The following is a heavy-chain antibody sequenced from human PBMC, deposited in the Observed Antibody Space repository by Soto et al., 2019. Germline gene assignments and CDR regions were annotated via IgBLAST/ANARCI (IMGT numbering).Heavy chain of an antibody. CDR1: GASISSGRYY. CDR2: IYYTGST. Sequence: QVQLQESGPGLVKPSQTLSLTCTVSGASISSGRYYWSWIRQHPVKGLEWIGYIYYTGSTYYNPSLESRLSISGDTSRNPSSVKLGSVTAADTAVYYCARRGYGVLTTYIGGDSDGMDVWGQGTTVTVSS. D-gene: IGHD5-12*01. V-gene: IGHV4-31*03. CDR3: ARRGYGVLTTYIGGDSDGMDV. J-gene: IGHJ6*02.